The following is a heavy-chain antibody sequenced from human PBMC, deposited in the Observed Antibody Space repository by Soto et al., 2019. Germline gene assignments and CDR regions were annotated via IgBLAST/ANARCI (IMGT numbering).Heavy chain of an antibody. D-gene: IGHD3-22*01. Sequence: GGSLRLSCAASGFTFNNYGMHWVRQAPGKGLEWVVVISFDGRHTYYADSVKGRFTISRDNSKNTLYLQMNSLRAEDTAVYYCARERYDSSGYYFDYWGQGTLVTVSS. CDR2: ISFDGRHT. V-gene: IGHV3-30*03. J-gene: IGHJ4*02. CDR1: GFTFNNYG. CDR3: ARERYDSSGYYFDY.